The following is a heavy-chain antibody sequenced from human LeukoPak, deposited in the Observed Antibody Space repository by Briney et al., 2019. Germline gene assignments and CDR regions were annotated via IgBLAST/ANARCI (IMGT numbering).Heavy chain of an antibody. V-gene: IGHV3-30*02. CDR3: AKDLYDSSGPSGY. J-gene: IGHJ4*02. CDR2: IRYDGSNK. D-gene: IGHD3-22*01. Sequence: GGSLRLSCAASGFTFSNYAMHWVRQAPGKGLEWVAFIRYDGSNKYYADSVKGRFTISRHNSKNTLYLQMNSLRAEDTAVYYCAKDLYDSSGPSGYWGQGTLVTVSS. CDR1: GFTFSNYA.